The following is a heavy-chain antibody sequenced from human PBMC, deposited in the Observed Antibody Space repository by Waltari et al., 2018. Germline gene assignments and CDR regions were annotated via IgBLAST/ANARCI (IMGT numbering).Heavy chain of an antibody. V-gene: IGHV1-8*02. CDR3: ARGRDVFANFDYNWFDP. J-gene: IGHJ5*02. CDR2: GNPNTGAT. D-gene: IGHD2-21*01. Sequence: QVQLVQSGAEVLKPGASVKVSCQASGYTFINYEINWVRQAAGQGLEWMGWGNPNTGATADAQKFQGRITMTWDTSISTAYMELTNRRSNDTAVLYCARGRDVFANFDYNWFDPWGQGTLVTVSS. CDR1: GYTFINYE.